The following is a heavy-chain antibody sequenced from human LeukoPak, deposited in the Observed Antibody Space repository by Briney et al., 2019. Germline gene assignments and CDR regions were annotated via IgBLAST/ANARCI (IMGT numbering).Heavy chain of an antibody. CDR3: ARDGHSTGSFDY. CDR2: INQDGSAV. CDR1: GFTFSNYL. J-gene: IGHJ4*02. V-gene: IGHV3-7*04. Sequence: AGGSLRLSCADSGFTFSNYLMNWVRQAPGRGLECVANINQDGSAVHYVDSVKGRFTISRDNAKNSLYLQMNSLRADDTAVYYCARDGHSTGSFDYWGQGTLVTVSS. D-gene: IGHD6-19*01.